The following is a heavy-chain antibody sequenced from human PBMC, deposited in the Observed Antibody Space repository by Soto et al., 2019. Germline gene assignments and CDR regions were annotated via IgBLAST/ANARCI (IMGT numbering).Heavy chain of an antibody. CDR3: AAGSDRPEFDY. V-gene: IGHV4-59*12. Sequence: SETLSLTCTVSGDSISTYYWSWIRQPPGKGLEWIGYIYYSGSTNQNPSLKSRLTISVDTSKKQLSLKLSSVTAADTAVYYCAAGSDRPEFDYWGQGILVTVSS. D-gene: IGHD2-21*01. CDR1: GDSISTYY. CDR2: IYYSGST. J-gene: IGHJ4*02.